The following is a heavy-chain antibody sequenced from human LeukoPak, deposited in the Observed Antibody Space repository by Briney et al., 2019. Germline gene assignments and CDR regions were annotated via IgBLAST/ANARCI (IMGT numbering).Heavy chain of an antibody. CDR2: ISSSSSYI. V-gene: IGHV3-21*01. D-gene: IGHD2-2*01. Sequence: PGGSLRLSCAASSFPFSSYTMNWVRQAPGKGLEWVSSISSSSSYIYYADSVKGRFTISRDNAKNPLYLQMNSLRAEDTAVYYCARDMRGFDPWGQGTLVTVSS. J-gene: IGHJ5*02. CDR1: SFPFSSYT. CDR3: ARDMRGFDP.